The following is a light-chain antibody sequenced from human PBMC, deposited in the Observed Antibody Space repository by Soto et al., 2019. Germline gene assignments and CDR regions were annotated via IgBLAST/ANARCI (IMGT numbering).Light chain of an antibody. V-gene: IGKV3-15*01. Sequence: EIVVTQSPAPLSVSPGERATLSCRASQSVSSNLAWYQQKPGQAPRLLIYGASTRATGIPARFSGSGSGTEFTLTISSLQSEDFAVSYCQQYNNWPRTFGQGTKV. CDR3: QQYNNWPRT. CDR1: QSVSSN. CDR2: GAS. J-gene: IGKJ1*01.